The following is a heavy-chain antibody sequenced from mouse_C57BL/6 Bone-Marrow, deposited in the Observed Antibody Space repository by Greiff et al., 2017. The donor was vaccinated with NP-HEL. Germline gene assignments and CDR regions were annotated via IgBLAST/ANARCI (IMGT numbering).Heavy chain of an antibody. J-gene: IGHJ3*01. Sequence: QVQLQQSGAELVKPGASVKISCKASGYEFSNYWMNWVKQRPGKGLEWIGQIYPGDGDTNSNGKFKDKATLTADKSSSTPYMQLSRLTSEDTAVYFCARGAYWGQGTLVTVSA. CDR2: IYPGDGDT. V-gene: IGHV1-80*01. CDR1: GYEFSNYW. CDR3: ARGAY.